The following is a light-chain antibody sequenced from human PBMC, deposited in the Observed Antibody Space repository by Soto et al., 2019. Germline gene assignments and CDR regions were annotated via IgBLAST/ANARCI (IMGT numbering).Light chain of an antibody. J-gene: IGLJ2*01. CDR1: SSDVGGYNY. Sequence: QSVLTQPASVSGSPGQSITISCTGTSSDVGGYNYVSWYQQHPGKAPKLMIYEVSNRPSGLSNRFSGSKSGNTASLTISGLQAEDEADYYCSSYTSSSTLVVFGGGTKLTVL. V-gene: IGLV2-14*01. CDR2: EVS. CDR3: SSYTSSSTLVV.